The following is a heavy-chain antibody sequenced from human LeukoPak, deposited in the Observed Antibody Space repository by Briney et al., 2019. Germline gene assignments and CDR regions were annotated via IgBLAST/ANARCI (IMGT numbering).Heavy chain of an antibody. CDR2: IYYSGST. Sequence: SETLSLTCTVSGGSISSSSYYWGWIRQPPGKGLEWIGSIYYSGSTYYNPSLKSRGTISVDTSKNQFSLKLSSVTAADTAVYYCARDLNYYDSSGYYLYWGQGTLVTVSS. V-gene: IGHV4-39*07. CDR1: GGSISSSSYY. CDR3: ARDLNYYDSSGYYLY. D-gene: IGHD3-22*01. J-gene: IGHJ4*02.